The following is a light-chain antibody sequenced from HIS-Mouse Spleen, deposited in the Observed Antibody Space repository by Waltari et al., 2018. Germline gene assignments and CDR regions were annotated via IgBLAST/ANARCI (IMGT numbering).Light chain of an antibody. CDR3: QQLNSYPQET. CDR1: QGISSY. V-gene: IGKV1-9*01. Sequence: DIQLTQSPSFLSASVGDRVTITCRASQGISSYLAWYQQKPGKAPKLLIYAASTLQSGVPSRFSGSGSGTECTLTISSLQPEDFATYYCQQLNSYPQETFGGGTKVEIK. J-gene: IGKJ4*01. CDR2: AAS.